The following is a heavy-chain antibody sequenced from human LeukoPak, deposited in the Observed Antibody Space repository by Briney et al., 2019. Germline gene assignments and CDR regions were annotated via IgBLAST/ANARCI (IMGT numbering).Heavy chain of an antibody. V-gene: IGHV4-34*01. J-gene: IGHJ2*01. CDR3: ARVYYYDSSGYYHPLSYFDL. Sequence: SETLSLTCAVYGGSFSGYYWSWIRQPPGKGLEWIGEINHSGSTNYNPSLKSRVTISVDTSKNQFSLKLSSVTAADTAVYYCARVYYYDSSGYYHPLSYFDLWGRGTLVTVSS. CDR1: GGSFSGYY. D-gene: IGHD3-22*01. CDR2: INHSGST.